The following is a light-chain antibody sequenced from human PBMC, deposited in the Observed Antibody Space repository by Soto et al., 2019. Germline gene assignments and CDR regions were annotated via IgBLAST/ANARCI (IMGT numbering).Light chain of an antibody. CDR2: GAS. Sequence: EIVLTQSPGTLSLSPGERATLSCRASQTVSNNYLAWYQQKPGQAPRVLIYGASSMAPGIPARFSGSGSGTDFTLTISRLEPEDFAVYYCQKYGTSPWTFGQGTKVEIK. V-gene: IGKV3-20*01. CDR3: QKYGTSPWT. CDR1: QTVSNNY. J-gene: IGKJ1*01.